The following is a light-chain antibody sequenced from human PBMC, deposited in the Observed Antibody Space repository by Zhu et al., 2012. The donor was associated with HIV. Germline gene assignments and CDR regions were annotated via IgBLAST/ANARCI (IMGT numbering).Light chain of an antibody. CDR1: ESIRRY. J-gene: IGKJ3*01. V-gene: IGKV1-9*01. CDR2: DAS. Sequence: DIQMTQSPSSLSVSVGDRVTITCRASESIRRYLAWYQQKPGKAPKLLMYDASTLQSGVPSTFSGSGSGTEFTLTISSLQPEDFAIYYCQQLNTYPLFTFGPGTKVDIE. CDR3: QQLNTYPLFT.